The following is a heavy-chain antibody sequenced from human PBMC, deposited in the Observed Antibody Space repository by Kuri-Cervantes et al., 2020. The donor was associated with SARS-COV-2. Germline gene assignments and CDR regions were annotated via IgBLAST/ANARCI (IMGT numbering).Heavy chain of an antibody. CDR2: INYNAEST. J-gene: IGHJ6*03. V-gene: IGHV3-23*01. D-gene: IGHD3-3*01. CDR1: GFPFTTFA. CDR3: AKLDPRITIFGVVIIPRGYYYMDV. Sequence: GESLKISCAASGFPFTTFAMSWVRQAPGKGLEWVSTINYNAESTYHADSVKGRFTIARDNSQNTLFLQMDNLRAEDTATYYCAKLDPRITIFGVVIIPRGYYYMDVWGKGTTVTVSS.